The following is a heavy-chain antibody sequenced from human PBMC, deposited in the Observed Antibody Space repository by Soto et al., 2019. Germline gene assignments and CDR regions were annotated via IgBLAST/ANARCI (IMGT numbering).Heavy chain of an antibody. J-gene: IGHJ4*02. CDR2: ISGSGRST. V-gene: IGHV3-23*01. D-gene: IGHD1-1*01. CDR3: XXXXXXXXXXXTSYFDY. CDR1: GITFSNYA. Sequence: EVQLLESGGGLVQPGGSLRLSCAASGITFSNYALSWVRQAPGKGREWVSGISGSGRSTHYADSVKGRFTISRDNPKXXXXXXXXXXXXXXXXXXXXXXXXXXXXXXXTSYFDYWGRGTLVTVSS.